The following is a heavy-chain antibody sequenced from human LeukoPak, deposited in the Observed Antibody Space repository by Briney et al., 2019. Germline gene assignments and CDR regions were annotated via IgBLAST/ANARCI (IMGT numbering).Heavy chain of an antibody. CDR1: GYTFTSYG. D-gene: IGHD3-22*01. CDR2: ISAYNGNT. V-gene: IGHV1-18*01. CDR3: ALNLPLDYYDSSGSPWGY. Sequence: ASVKVSCKASGYTFTSYGISWVRQAPGQGLEWMGWISAYNGNTNYAQKLQGRVTMTTDTSTSTAYMELRSLRSEDTAVYYCALNLPLDYYDSSGSPWGYWGQGTLVTVSS. J-gene: IGHJ4*02.